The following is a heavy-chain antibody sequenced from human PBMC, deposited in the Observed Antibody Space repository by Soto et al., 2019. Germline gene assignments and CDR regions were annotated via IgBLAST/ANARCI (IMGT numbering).Heavy chain of an antibody. CDR2: ISAYNGNT. CDR3: ARDGVDTAMVIESYYYYYGMHV. CDR1: GYTFTSYG. V-gene: IGHV1-18*01. J-gene: IGHJ6*02. D-gene: IGHD5-18*01. Sequence: ASVKVSCKASGYTFTSYGISWVRQAPGQGLEWMGWISAYNGNTNYAQKLQGRVTMTTDTSTSTAYMELRSLRSDDTAVYYCARDGVDTAMVIESYYYYYGMHVWGQGTTVTVSS.